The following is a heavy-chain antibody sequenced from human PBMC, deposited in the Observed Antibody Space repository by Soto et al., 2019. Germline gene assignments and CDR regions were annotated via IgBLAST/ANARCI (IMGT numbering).Heavy chain of an antibody. CDR3: ARSGRNDSSAQWYFDY. J-gene: IGHJ4*02. V-gene: IGHV4-59*01. D-gene: IGHD3-22*01. Sequence: PSETLSLTCTVSGGSISSYYWSWIRQPPGKGLEWIGYIYYSGSTNYNPSLKSRVTISVDTSKNQFSLKLSSVNAADTAVYYCARSGRNDSSAQWYFDYWGQGTLVTVSS. CDR2: IYYSGST. CDR1: GGSISSYY.